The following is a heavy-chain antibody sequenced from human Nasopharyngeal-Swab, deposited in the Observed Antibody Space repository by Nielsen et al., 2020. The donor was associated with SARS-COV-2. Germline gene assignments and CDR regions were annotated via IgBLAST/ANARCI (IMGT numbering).Heavy chain of an antibody. V-gene: IGHV4-59*08. CDR2: VYYSGNT. D-gene: IGHD2-21*02. CDR3: ATMTAGGFDI. J-gene: IGHJ3*02. Sequence: SETLSLTCTVSVDSISSYHWNWIRQPPGKGLEWIGYVYYSGNTNYNPPLKSRVTISVATSKNQFSLRLSSVTAADTAVYYCATMTAGGFDIWGQGTMVTVSS. CDR1: VDSISSYH.